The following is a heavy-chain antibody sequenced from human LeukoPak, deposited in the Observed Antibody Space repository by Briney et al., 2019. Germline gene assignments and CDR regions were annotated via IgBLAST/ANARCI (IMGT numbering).Heavy chain of an antibody. CDR1: GFPFCSFG. CDR3: ARNQGGGDDVPVYYFDY. V-gene: IGHV3-30*02. J-gene: IGHJ4*02. Sequence: GGSLRLSCAASGFPFCSFGILWVRQAPVKGLVWGAFIRYDGSDKYFADIVKGRFTITRDNSKNTLYLQMNSLRAEDTAAYYCARNQGGGDDVPVYYFDYWGKGTLVTVSS. CDR2: IRYDGSDK. D-gene: IGHD2-21*02.